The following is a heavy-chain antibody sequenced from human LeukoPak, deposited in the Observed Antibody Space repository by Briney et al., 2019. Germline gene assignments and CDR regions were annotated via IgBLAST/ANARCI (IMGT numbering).Heavy chain of an antibody. V-gene: IGHV4-59*01. Sequence: SETLSLTCAVYGGSFSGYYWSWIRQPPGKGLEWIGYIYYSGSPNYNPSLKSRVTISVDTSKSQFSLKLNSVTAADTAVYYCARVGDFWSGYLPYFDSWGQGTLVTVSS. CDR3: ARVGDFWSGYLPYFDS. J-gene: IGHJ4*02. D-gene: IGHD3-3*01. CDR1: GGSFSGYY. CDR2: IYYSGSP.